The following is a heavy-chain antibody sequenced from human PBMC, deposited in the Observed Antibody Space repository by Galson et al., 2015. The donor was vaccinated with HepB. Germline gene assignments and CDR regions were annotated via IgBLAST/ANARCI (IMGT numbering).Heavy chain of an antibody. J-gene: IGHJ4*02. CDR2: IWYDGSNK. V-gene: IGHV3-33*01. D-gene: IGHD4-23*01. Sequence: SLRLSCAASGFTFSSYGMHWVRQAPGKGLEWVAVIWYDGSNKYYADSVKGRFTISRDNSKNTLYLQMNSLRAEDTAVYYCVRVKIGGVNFDYWGQGTLVTVSS. CDR3: VRVKIGGVNFDY. CDR1: GFTFSSYG.